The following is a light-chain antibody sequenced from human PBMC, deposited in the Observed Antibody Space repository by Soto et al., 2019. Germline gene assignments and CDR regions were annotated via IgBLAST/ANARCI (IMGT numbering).Light chain of an antibody. CDR3: QQYGSSRT. CDR2: GAS. V-gene: IGKV3-15*01. CDR1: QSVSSD. J-gene: IGKJ1*01. Sequence: EIVMTQSPATLSVSPGERATLSCRASQSVSSDLAWYHQKPGQAPRLLIYGASTRATGIPARFSGSGSGTEFTLTINSLQSEDSAVYYCQQYGSSRTFGQGPKVDIK.